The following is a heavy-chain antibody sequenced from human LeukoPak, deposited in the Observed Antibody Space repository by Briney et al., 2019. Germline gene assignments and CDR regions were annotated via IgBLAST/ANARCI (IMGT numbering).Heavy chain of an antibody. D-gene: IGHD2-21*02. CDR2: INPNSGGT. CDR3: ARKPPYCGGDCYNFDY. V-gene: IGHV1-2*02. CDR1: GYTFTGYY. Sequence: GASVKVSCKASGYTFTGYYMHWVRQAPGQGLEWMGWINPNSGGTNYAQKFQGRVTMTRDTSISTAYMELSRLRSDDKAVYYCARKPPYCGGDCYNFDYWAQGPLVAVSS. J-gene: IGHJ4*02.